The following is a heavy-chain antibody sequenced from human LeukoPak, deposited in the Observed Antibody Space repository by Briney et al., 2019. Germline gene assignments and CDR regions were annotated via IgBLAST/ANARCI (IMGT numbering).Heavy chain of an antibody. J-gene: IGHJ4*02. V-gene: IGHV4-38-2*02. D-gene: IGHD5/OR15-5a*01. CDR1: GYSISSGYY. CDR3: ARVAHDLYPYYFDY. CDR2: FYHGGST. Sequence: SETLSLTCTVSGYSISSGYYWGWIRQPPGKGLEWIGTFYHGGSTYYNPSLKSRVTISVDTSKNQFSLKLSSVTAADTAVYYCARVAHDLYPYYFDYWGQGTLVTVSS.